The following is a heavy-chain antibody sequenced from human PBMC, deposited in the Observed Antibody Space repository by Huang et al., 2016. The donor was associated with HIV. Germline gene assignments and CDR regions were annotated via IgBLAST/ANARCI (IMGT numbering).Heavy chain of an antibody. V-gene: IGHV1-2*02. CDR3: ARSRWEIADH. CDR2: INTSTGRG. Sequence: QVRLVQSGTEVKKPGASVRVSCQASGYTFTNNYLHWVRQAPGHGLEWMGWINTSTGRGTDAQKFQGRVTMTRDTSINTGYMDLNKLRSDDTAVYYCARSRWEIADHWGPGTLVTVSS. CDR1: GYTFTNNY. J-gene: IGHJ4*02. D-gene: IGHD1-26*01.